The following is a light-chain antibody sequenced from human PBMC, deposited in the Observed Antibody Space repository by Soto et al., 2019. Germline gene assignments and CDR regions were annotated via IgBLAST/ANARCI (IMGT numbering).Light chain of an antibody. V-gene: IGKV3-15*01. CDR2: GAS. J-gene: IGKJ1*01. CDR1: QSVSSN. CDR3: QQYNNWPWT. Sequence: EIVLTQSPGTLSLSPGERATLSCRASQSVSSNLAWYQQKPGQAPRLLIYGASTRATGIPARFSGSGSATEFTLTISSLQSEDFAVYYCQQYNNWPWTFGQGTKVDI.